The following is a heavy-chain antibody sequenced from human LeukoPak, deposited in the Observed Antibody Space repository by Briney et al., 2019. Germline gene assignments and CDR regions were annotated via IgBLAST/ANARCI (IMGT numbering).Heavy chain of an antibody. V-gene: IGHV5-51*01. J-gene: IGHJ4*02. CDR2: IYPGDSDT. CDR3: ARRRDGYNYVGTDY. D-gene: IGHD5-24*01. CDR1: GYNFTNYW. Sequence: GESLKISCKGSGYNFTNYWIGWVRQMPGKGLEWLGIIYPGDSDTTYSPSFQGQVTISADKSISTAYLQWSSLKASDTAMYYCARRRDGYNYVGTDYWGQGTLVTVSS.